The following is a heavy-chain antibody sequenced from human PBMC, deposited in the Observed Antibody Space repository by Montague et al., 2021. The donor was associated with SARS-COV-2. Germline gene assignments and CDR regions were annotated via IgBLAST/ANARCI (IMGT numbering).Heavy chain of an antibody. Sequence: TLSLTCTVSGDSIISGFHFWSWIRQHPEKGLEWIGYIYFSGSSLYNPSLNSRVTMSVDKSLSQFSLNLRSVTAADTAIYYCARQVAATTAFDSWGQGTLVSVSS. V-gene: IGHV4-31*03. D-gene: IGHD1-26*01. J-gene: IGHJ4*02. CDR2: IYFSGSS. CDR1: GDSIISGFHF. CDR3: ARQVAATTAFDS.